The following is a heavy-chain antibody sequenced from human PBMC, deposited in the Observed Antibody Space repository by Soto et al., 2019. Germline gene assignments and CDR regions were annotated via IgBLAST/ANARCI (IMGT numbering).Heavy chain of an antibody. V-gene: IGHV1-69*06. CDR2: IIPIFGTA. CDR3: ARAREERDYFDY. Sequence: GASVKVSCKASGGTFSTYAISWVRQAPGQGLEWMGGIIPIFGTANYAQKFQGRVTITADKSTSTAYMELSSLRSEDTAVYYCARAREERDYFDYWGQGTLVTVSS. CDR1: GGTFSTYA. J-gene: IGHJ4*02.